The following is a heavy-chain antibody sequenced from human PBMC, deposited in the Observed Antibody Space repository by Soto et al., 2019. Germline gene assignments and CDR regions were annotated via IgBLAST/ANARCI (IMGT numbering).Heavy chain of an antibody. J-gene: IGHJ1*01. D-gene: IGHD3-3*01. CDR1: GFIFSTYG. V-gene: IGHV3-23*01. Sequence: EVQLLESGGGLGQPGGSLRLSCDTSGFIFSTYGMSWVRQAPGKGLEWVSGISGRGGSTYYADSVKGRFTISRDNSKNTLYLQMNSLSSEDTAVYCCAKEGAVLQFLDGGYIQYWGQGTLVPVSS. CDR2: ISGRGGST. CDR3: AKEGAVLQFLDGGYIQY.